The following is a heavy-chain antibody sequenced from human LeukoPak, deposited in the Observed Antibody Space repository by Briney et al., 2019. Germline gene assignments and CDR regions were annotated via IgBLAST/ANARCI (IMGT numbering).Heavy chain of an antibody. CDR3: ARVPGGGTAAN. V-gene: IGHV4-61*01. Sequence: KPSETLSLTCTVSGGSLSSGSYYWSWIRQPPGKGLDWIGYIHYSGSTNYSPSLKSRVTISVDTSKNQFSLKLSSVTAADTAVYYCARVPGGGTAANWGQGTMVTVSS. CDR1: GGSLSSGSYY. CDR2: IHYSGST. J-gene: IGHJ3*01. D-gene: IGHD1-7*01.